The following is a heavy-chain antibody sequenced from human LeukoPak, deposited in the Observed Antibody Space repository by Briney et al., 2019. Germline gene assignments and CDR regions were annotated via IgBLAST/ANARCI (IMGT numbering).Heavy chain of an antibody. Sequence: PSETLSLTCAVSGYSISSGYYWGWIRQPPGKGLEWIGSIYHSGSTYYNPSLESRVTISVDTSKNQFSLKLSSVTAADTAVYYCERGGYCSGGSCLTFDYWGQGTLVTVSS. CDR2: IYHSGST. V-gene: IGHV4-38-2*01. CDR1: GYSISSGYY. D-gene: IGHD2-15*01. J-gene: IGHJ4*02. CDR3: ERGGYCSGGSCLTFDY.